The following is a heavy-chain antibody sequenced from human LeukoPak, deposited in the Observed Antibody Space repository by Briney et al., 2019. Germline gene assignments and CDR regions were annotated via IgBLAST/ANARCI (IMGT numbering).Heavy chain of an antibody. CDR3: TLTVTTAPLSFDY. Sequence: GGSLRLSCAASGFTFSSYGMYWVRQAPGKGLEWVAFIRYDGSNKYYADTVKGRFTISRDNSKNTLHLQMNSLRAVDTAVYYCTLTVTTAPLSFDYWGQGTLVTVSS. D-gene: IGHD4-17*01. J-gene: IGHJ4*02. V-gene: IGHV3-30*02. CDR2: IRYDGSNK. CDR1: GFTFSSYG.